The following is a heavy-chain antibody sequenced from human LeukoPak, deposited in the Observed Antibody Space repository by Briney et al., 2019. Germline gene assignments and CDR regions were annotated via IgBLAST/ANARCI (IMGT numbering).Heavy chain of an antibody. CDR2: ISSSGSTI. V-gene: IGHV3-48*03. D-gene: IGHD2-15*01. CDR3: ARLVAARPADY. J-gene: IGHJ4*02. Sequence: PGGSLRLSCAASGFTFSSYEMNWVRQAPGKGLEWVSYISSSGSTIYYADSVKGRFTISRDNAKNSLYLQMNSPRAEDTAVYYCARLVAARPADYWGQGTLVTVSS. CDR1: GFTFSSYE.